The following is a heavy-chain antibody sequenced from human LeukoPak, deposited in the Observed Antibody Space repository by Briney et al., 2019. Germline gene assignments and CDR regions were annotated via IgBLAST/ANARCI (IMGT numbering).Heavy chain of an antibody. V-gene: IGHV3-11*01. CDR1: GFTFSSYW. Sequence: GGSLRLSCAASGFTFSSYWMSWIRQAPGKGLEWVSYISSSGSTIYYADSVKGRFTISRDNAKNSLYLQMNSLRAEDTAVYYCARDRYGSGSYYPDYWGQGTLVTVSS. CDR2: ISSSGSTI. D-gene: IGHD3-10*01. CDR3: ARDRYGSGSYYPDY. J-gene: IGHJ4*02.